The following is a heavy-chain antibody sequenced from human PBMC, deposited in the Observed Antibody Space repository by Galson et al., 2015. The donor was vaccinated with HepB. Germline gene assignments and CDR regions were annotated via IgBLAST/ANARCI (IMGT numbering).Heavy chain of an antibody. CDR1: GFTVSSNY. V-gene: IGHV3-53*01. J-gene: IGHJ5*02. CDR3: LTHNSFDP. CDR2: IYPDGST. Sequence: SLRLSCAASGFTVSSNYMSWVRQAPGKGLEWVSVIYPDGSTYYADSVKGRFTISRDSSKNTLYLQMDSLRAEDAAMYYCLTHNSFDPWGQGTLVTVSS.